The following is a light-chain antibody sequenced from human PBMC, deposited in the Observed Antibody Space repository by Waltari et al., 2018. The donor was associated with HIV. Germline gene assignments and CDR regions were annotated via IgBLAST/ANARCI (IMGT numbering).Light chain of an antibody. CDR1: SSNIGSKY. J-gene: IGLJ2*01. V-gene: IGLV1-47*01. CDR3: AAWDDSLSGVV. Sequence: QSVLTQPPSASGTPGQRVTISCSGSSSNIGSKYVYWYQQLPGTAPKLLIYRNNQRPSGVPDLFSGSKSGTSASLAISGLRSEDEADYYCAAWDDSLSGVVFGGGTKLTV. CDR2: RNN.